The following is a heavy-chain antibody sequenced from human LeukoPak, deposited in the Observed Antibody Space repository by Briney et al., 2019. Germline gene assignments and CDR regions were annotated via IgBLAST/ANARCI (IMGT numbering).Heavy chain of an antibody. D-gene: IGHD2-8*01. CDR3: ARAGEGPLVYSFDL. CDR1: GFTFSTYA. Sequence: PGGSLRLSCAASGFTFSTYAMHWVRQGPGKGLEWVAVISYDGSNKYYADSVKGRFTISRDNAKNTLYLQMNSLRAEDTAVYYCARAGEGPLVYSFDLWGQGTMVTVSS. V-gene: IGHV3-30-3*01. J-gene: IGHJ3*01. CDR2: ISYDGSNK.